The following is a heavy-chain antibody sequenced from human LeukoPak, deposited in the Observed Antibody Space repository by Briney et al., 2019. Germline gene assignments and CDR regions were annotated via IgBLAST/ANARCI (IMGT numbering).Heavy chain of an antibody. J-gene: IGHJ4*02. CDR2: IDSTDTI. V-gene: IGHV3-48*03. CDR3: ARSSGSYRPMGY. D-gene: IGHD3-22*01. Sequence: GGSLRLSCAASGFTFISYEMNWVRQAPGKGLQWISHIDSTDTIHYADSVKGRFTISRDNAKNSLYLQMNSLRAEDTAVYYCARSSGSYRPMGYWGQGTLVTVSS. CDR1: GFTFISYE.